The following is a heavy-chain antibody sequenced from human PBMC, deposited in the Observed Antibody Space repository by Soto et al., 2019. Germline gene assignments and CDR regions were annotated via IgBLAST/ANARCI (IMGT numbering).Heavy chain of an antibody. CDR3: AGFYSCSWDLHACGS. CDR2: IIPIFGTA. V-gene: IGHV1-69*13. CDR1: GGTFSSYA. Sequence: SVKVSCKASGGTFSSYAISWVRQAPGQGLEWMGGIIPIFGTANYAQKFQGRVTITADESTSTAYMELSSLRSEDTAVYYCAGFYSCSWDLHACGSWRRGTMVAVSS. J-gene: IGHJ3*02. D-gene: IGHD6-13*01.